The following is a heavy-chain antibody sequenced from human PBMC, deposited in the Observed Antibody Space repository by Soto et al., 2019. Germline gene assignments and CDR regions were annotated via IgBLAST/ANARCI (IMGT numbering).Heavy chain of an antibody. Sequence: QVQLQESGPGLVKPSPTLSLTCTVSGGSISSGGYYWSWIRQHPGKGLEWIGYIYYSGSTYYNPSLKSRVTISVDTSKNQFSLRLSSVTAADTAVYYCARDASVYYGLDVWGQGTTVTVSS. CDR2: IYYSGST. CDR3: ARDASVYYGLDV. CDR1: GGSISSGGYY. V-gene: IGHV4-31*03. J-gene: IGHJ6*02.